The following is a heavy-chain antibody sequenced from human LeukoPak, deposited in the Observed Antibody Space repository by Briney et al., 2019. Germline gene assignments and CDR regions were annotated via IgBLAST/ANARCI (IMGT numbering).Heavy chain of an antibody. CDR1: GFTFSSYS. V-gene: IGHV3-48*04. D-gene: IGHD6-6*01. CDR2: ISSSSSSI. CDR3: VRIGYSSSSIDY. Sequence: GGSLRLSCAASGFTFSSYSMNWVRQAPGKGLEWVSSISSSSSSISYADSVKGRFTISRDNAKNSLYLQMNSLRVEDTAVYYCVRIGYSSSSIDYWGQGTLVTVSS. J-gene: IGHJ4*02.